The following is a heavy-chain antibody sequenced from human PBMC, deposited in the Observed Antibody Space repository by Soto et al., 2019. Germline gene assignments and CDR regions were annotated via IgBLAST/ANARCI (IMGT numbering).Heavy chain of an antibody. CDR2: IYYSGST. CDR3: ARGFDYGDYHLDY. J-gene: IGHJ4*02. CDR1: GGSISSGGYY. V-gene: IGHV4-31*03. Sequence: SETLSLTCTVSGGSISSGGYYWSWIRQHPGKGLEWIGYIYYSGSTYYNPSLKSRVTISVDTSKNQFSLKLSSVTAADTAVYYCARGFDYGDYHLDYWGQGTLVTVSS. D-gene: IGHD4-17*01.